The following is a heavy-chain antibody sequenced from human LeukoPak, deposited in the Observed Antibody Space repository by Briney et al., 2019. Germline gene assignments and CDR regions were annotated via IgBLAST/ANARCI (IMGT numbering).Heavy chain of an antibody. CDR2: IVVGSGNT. Sequence: ASVKVSCKASGFTFTSSAVQWVRQARGQRLEWIGWIVVGSGNTNYAQKFQERVTITRDMSTSTAYMVLSSLRSEDTAVYYCAADPYGSGSYVHGMDVWGQGTTVTVSS. CDR3: AADPYGSGSYVHGMDV. CDR1: GFTFTSSA. D-gene: IGHD3-10*01. J-gene: IGHJ6*02. V-gene: IGHV1-58*01.